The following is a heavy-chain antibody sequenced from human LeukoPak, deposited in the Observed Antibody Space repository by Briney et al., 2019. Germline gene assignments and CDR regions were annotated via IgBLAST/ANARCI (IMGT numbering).Heavy chain of an antibody. D-gene: IGHD5-12*01. CDR1: GGSFSGYY. V-gene: IGHV4-34*01. Sequence: RSETLSLTCAVYGGSFSGYYWSWIRQPPGKGLEWIGEINHSGSTNYNPSLKSRVTISVDTSKNQFSLKLSSVTAADTAVYYCARKRGYSGYDYWGQGTLVTVSS. CDR3: ARKRGYSGYDY. J-gene: IGHJ4*02. CDR2: INHSGST.